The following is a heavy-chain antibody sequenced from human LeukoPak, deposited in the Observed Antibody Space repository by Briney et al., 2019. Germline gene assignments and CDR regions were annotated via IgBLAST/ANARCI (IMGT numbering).Heavy chain of an antibody. J-gene: IGHJ4*02. Sequence: PSETLSLTCTVSGGSVSSYYWSWIRQPPGKGLEWIGYIYYSGSTNYNPSLKSRVTISVDTSKNQFSLKLSSVTAADTAVYHCARDTKANFDYWGQGTLVTVSS. CDR3: ARDTKANFDY. D-gene: IGHD2-8*01. V-gene: IGHV4-59*02. CDR2: IYYSGST. CDR1: GGSVSSYY.